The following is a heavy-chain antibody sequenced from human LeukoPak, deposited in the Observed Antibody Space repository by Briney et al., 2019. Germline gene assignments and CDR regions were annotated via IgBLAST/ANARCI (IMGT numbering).Heavy chain of an antibody. CDR1: GGTFSSYA. D-gene: IGHD2-8*02. V-gene: IGHV1-69*05. CDR3: AREGKGGVFDY. CDR2: IIPIFGTA. J-gene: IGHJ4*02. Sequence: SVKVSCKASGGTFSSYAIRWVRQAPGQGLEWMGGIIPIFGTANYAQKFQGRVTITTDESTSTAYMELSSLRSDDTAIYYCAREGKGGVFDYWGQGTLVTVSS.